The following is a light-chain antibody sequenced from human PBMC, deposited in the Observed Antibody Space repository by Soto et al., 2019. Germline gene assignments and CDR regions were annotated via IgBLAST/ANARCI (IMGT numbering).Light chain of an antibody. J-gene: IGKJ3*01. CDR1: QGISNS. CDR3: QKYYAALIT. V-gene: IGKV1-27*01. Sequence: DIQMTQSPSSLSASVGDRVTITCRASQGISNSLAWYQQKPGKVPQLLIYGASTLQSGVPSRVSGSGSGTDFTLTISNLQPEDVATYYCQKYYAALITFGPGTRVHIK. CDR2: GAS.